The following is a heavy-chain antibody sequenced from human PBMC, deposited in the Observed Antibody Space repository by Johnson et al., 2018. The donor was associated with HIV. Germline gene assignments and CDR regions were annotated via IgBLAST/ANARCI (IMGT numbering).Heavy chain of an antibody. CDR1: GFTFDDYT. V-gene: IGHV3-66*01. Sequence: VQLVESGGVVVQPGGSLRLSCAASGFTFDDYTMHWVRQAPGKGLEWVSVIYSGGSTYYADSVKGRFTISRDNSKNTLYLQMNSLRAEDTAVYYCARGGRNDAFDNWGQGTMVTVSS. CDR3: ARGGRNDAFDN. CDR2: IYSGGST. J-gene: IGHJ3*02. D-gene: IGHD3-10*01.